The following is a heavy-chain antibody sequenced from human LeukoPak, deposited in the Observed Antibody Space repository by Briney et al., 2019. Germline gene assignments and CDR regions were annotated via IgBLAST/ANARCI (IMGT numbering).Heavy chain of an antibody. CDR3: ARDADSSPADYYMDV. Sequence: SETLSLTCPVSGGSISSYYWSWIRQPPGKGLEWIGYIYYSGSTNYNPSLKSRVTISVDTSKNQFSLKLSSVTAADTAVYYCARDADSSPADYYMDVWGKGTTVTVSS. D-gene: IGHD3-22*01. CDR1: GGSISSYY. V-gene: IGHV4-59*12. J-gene: IGHJ6*03. CDR2: IYYSGST.